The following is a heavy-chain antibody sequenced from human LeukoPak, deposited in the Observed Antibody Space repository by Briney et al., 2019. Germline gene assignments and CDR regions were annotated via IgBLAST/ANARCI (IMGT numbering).Heavy chain of an antibody. CDR1: GGSISSGGYY. V-gene: IGHV4-39*01. Sequence: SETLSLTCTVSGGSISSGGYYWSWIRQPPGKGLEWIGSIYDSGSTYYNPSLKSRVIISVDTSKNQFSLKLSSVTAADTAVYYCQSRFLEWLLDYWGQGTLVTVSS. D-gene: IGHD3-3*01. CDR2: IYDSGST. J-gene: IGHJ4*02. CDR3: QSRFLEWLLDY.